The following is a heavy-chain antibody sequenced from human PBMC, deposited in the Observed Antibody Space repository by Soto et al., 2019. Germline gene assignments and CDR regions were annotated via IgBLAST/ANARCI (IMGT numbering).Heavy chain of an antibody. CDR2: INHSGST. V-gene: IGHV4-34*01. CDR3: ARRKAVAGTGFDY. J-gene: IGHJ4*02. Sequence: PSETLSLTCAVYGGSFSGYYWSWIRQPPGKGLEWIGEINHSGSTNYNPSLKIRVTISVDTSKNQFSLKLSSVTAADTAVYYCARRKAVAGTGFDYWGQGTLVTVSS. D-gene: IGHD6-19*01. CDR1: GGSFSGYY.